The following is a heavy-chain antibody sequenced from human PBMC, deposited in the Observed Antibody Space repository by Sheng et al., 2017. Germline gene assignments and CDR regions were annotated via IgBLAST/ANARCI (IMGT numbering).Heavy chain of an antibody. CDR3: ARGPRGHTAAFGDYYFDY. V-gene: IGHV1-69*13. J-gene: IGHJ4*02. CDR1: GGTFSSYA. D-gene: IGHD3-10*01. CDR2: IIPIFGTA. Sequence: QVQLVQSGAEVKKPGSSVKVSCKASGGTFSSYAISWVRQAPGQGLEWMGGIIPIFGTANYAQKFQGRVTITADESTSTAYMELSSLRSEDTAVYYCARGPRGHTAAFGDYYFDYWGQGTLVTVSS.